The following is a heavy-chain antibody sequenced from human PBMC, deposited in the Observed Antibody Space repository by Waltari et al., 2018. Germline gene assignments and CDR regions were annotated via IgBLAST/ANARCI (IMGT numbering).Heavy chain of an antibody. CDR3: ATVQPGVVFSEYFQH. V-gene: IGHV1-24*01. D-gene: IGHD2-15*01. J-gene: IGHJ1*01. CDR2: CDSEDGET. Sequence: QVQLVQSGAEVKKPGASVKVSCKVSGYTLTEFSMHWVRQAPGKGLEWMGGCDSEDGETSDAQKYQGRVTMTEDTSTDTADMELSSLRSEDTAVYYCATVQPGVVFSEYFQHWGQGTLVTVSS. CDR1: GYTLTEFS.